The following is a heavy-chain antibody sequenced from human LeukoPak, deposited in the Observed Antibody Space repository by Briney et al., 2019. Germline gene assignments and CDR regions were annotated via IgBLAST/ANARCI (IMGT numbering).Heavy chain of an antibody. Sequence: GGSLRLSCAASGIDFRASGMHWVRQAPGMGLEWVTFIQTDGSDKYYAASVAGRFTISSDNSKNTVYLHMNSLRPDDTALYYCAREGGTVVVGRFDYWGQGTLVTVSS. J-gene: IGHJ4*02. CDR2: IQTDGSDK. D-gene: IGHD2-2*01. V-gene: IGHV3-30*02. CDR3: AREGGTVVVGRFDY. CDR1: GIDFRASG.